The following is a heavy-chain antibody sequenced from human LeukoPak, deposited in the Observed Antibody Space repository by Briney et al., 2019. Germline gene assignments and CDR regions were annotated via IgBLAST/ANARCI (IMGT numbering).Heavy chain of an antibody. CDR2: IYYSGST. D-gene: IGHD2-2*01. J-gene: IGHJ5*02. CDR3: AREPCSSTSCYYNWFDP. V-gene: IGHV4-31*03. Sequence: SETLSLTCTVSGGSISSGGYYWSWIREHPGKGLEWIGYIYYSGSTYYNPSLKSRVTISVDTSKNQFSLKLSSVTAADTAVYYCAREPCSSTSCYYNWFDPWGQGTLVTVSS. CDR1: GGSISSGGYY.